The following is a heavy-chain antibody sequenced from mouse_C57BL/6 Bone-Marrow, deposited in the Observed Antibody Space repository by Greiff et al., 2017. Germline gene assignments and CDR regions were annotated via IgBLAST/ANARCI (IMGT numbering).Heavy chain of an antibody. CDR3: ASNYMWDYDFLDY. V-gene: IGHV1-69*01. Sequence: QVQLQQPGAELVMPGASVKLSCKASGYTFTSYWMHWVKQRPGQGLEWIGEIDPSDSYTNYNQKFKGKSTLTVDNSSSTAYMQLSSLTSEDSAVYYCASNYMWDYDFLDYWGPGTSVTVSS. CDR2: IDPSDSYT. CDR1: GYTFTSYW. D-gene: IGHD2-4*01. J-gene: IGHJ4*01.